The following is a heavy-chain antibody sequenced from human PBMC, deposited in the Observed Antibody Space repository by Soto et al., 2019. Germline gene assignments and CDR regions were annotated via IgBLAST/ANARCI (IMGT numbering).Heavy chain of an antibody. CDR2: IYYSGST. Sequence: PSETLSLTCTVSGGSISSYYWSWIRQPPGKGLEWIGYIYYSGSTNYNPSLKSRVTISVDTSKNQFSLKLSSVTAADTAVYYCAREGATSVSWFDPWGQGTLVTV. CDR1: GGSISSYY. J-gene: IGHJ5*02. V-gene: IGHV4-59*01. CDR3: AREGATSVSWFDP. D-gene: IGHD1-26*01.